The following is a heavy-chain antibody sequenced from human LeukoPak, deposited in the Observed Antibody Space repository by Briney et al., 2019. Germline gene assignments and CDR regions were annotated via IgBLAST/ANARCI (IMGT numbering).Heavy chain of an antibody. D-gene: IGHD3-10*01. CDR3: VLVSWGYGLPRSYYFTY. CDR2: IYWDDDK. CDR1: DSSRSTGGVG. J-gene: IGHJ4*02. V-gene: IGHV2-5*04. Sequence: SGPTLVKPTQTLTLTSYFSDSSRSTGGVGVGWIRQPPEKALEWLALIYWDDDKRYSPSLKSRLTITKDTSKRQVVLTMTNMDEMGTRPCYSVLVSWGYGLPRSYYFTYWGQGTLVTVSS.